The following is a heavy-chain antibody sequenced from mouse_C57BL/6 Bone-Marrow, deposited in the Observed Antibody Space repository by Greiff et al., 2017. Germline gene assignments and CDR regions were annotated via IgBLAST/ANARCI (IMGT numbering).Heavy chain of an antibody. Sequence: VQLQQPGAELVRPGTSVKVSCKASGYAFTNYLIEWVKQRPGQGLEWIGVINPGNGGTNYNEKFKGKATLTVDKSSSTAYMQLSSLTSEDSAVYFGARPICDGNDKGYWGKGTTLTVAS. D-gene: IGHD2-2*01. CDR1: GYAFTNYL. V-gene: IGHV1-54*01. CDR2: INPGNGGT. J-gene: IGHJ2*01. CDR3: ARPICDGNDKGY.